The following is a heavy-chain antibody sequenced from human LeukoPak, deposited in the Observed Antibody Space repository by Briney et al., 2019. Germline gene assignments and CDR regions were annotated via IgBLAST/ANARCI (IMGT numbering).Heavy chain of an antibody. CDR3: TLPWGSGSYYDY. D-gene: IGHD3-10*01. Sequence: PGGSLRLSCAASGFTFSNAWLNWVRQAPGKGLEWVGHIKSKTDGGTTDYAAPVKGRFTISRDDSKNTMFLQMNSLKTEDTAVYYCTLPWGSGSYYDYWGQGTLVTVSS. V-gene: IGHV3-15*01. J-gene: IGHJ4*02. CDR1: GFTFSNAW. CDR2: IKSKTDGGTT.